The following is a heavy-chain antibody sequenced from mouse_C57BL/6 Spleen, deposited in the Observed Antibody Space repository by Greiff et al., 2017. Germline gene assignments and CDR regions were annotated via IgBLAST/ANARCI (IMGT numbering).Heavy chain of an antibody. CDR3: ARVPLYYGNYVAMDY. D-gene: IGHD2-1*01. CDR1: GYTFTDYN. Sequence: VQLKESGPELVKPGASVKMSCKASGYTFTDYNMHWVKQSHGKSLEWIGYINPNNGGTSYNQKFKGKATLTVNKSSSTAYMELRSLTSEDSAVYYCARVPLYYGNYVAMDYWGQGTSVTVSS. CDR2: INPNNGGT. V-gene: IGHV1-22*01. J-gene: IGHJ4*01.